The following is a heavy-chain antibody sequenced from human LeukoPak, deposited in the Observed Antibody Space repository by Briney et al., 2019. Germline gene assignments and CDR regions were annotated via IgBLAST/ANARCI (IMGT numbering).Heavy chain of an antibody. CDR2: ITDSGGST. CDR1: GFTFSSYA. CDR3: AKINTDDYYGSGSYLVY. V-gene: IGHV3-23*01. D-gene: IGHD3-10*01. Sequence: GGSLRLSCAASGFTFSSYAVSWIRQAPGKGLEWVSAITDSGGSTYYADSVKGRFTISRDNSKNTLFLQMNSLRAEDTAVYYCAKINTDDYYGSGSYLVYWGQGTLVTVSS. J-gene: IGHJ4*02.